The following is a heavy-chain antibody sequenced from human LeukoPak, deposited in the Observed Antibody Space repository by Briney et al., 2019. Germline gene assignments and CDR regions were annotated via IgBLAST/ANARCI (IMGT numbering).Heavy chain of an antibody. J-gene: IGHJ4*02. V-gene: IGHV1-2*06. CDR2: INPNSGGT. CDR3: ARKPIVGATFDY. Sequence: ASVKVSCKASGYTFTGYYMHWVRQAPGQGLEWMGRINPNSGGTNYAQKFQGRVTMTRDTSISTAYMELCRLRSDDTAVYYCARKPIVGATFDYWGQGTLVTVSS. D-gene: IGHD1-26*01. CDR1: GYTFTGYY.